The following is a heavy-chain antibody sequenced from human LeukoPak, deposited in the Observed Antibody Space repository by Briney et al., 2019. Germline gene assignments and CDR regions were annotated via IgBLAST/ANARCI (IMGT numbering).Heavy chain of an antibody. V-gene: IGHV4-31*03. D-gene: IGHD2-2*01. CDR3: ARDGRPGGCSSTSCSYGMDV. Sequence: SETLSLTCTVSGGSISSGGYYWSWIRQHPGKGLERIGYIYYSGSTYYNPSLKSRVTISVDTSKNQFSLKLSSVTAADTAVYYCARDGRPGGCSSTSCSYGMDVWGQGTTVTVSS. CDR1: GGSISSGGYY. J-gene: IGHJ6*02. CDR2: IYYSGST.